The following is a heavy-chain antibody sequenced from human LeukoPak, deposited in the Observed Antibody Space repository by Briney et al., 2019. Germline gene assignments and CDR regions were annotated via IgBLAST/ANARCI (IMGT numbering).Heavy chain of an antibody. J-gene: IGHJ4*02. D-gene: IGHD4-17*01. CDR3: TTDEDYGDYFDY. CDR1: GLTFSNAW. Sequence: MTGGSLRLSCAASGLTFSNAWMNWVRQAPGKGLEWVGRIKSKTDGGTTDYAAPVKGRFTISRDDSKNTLYLQMNSLKTEDTAVYYCTTDEDYGDYFDYWGQGTLVTVSS. CDR2: IKSKTDGGTT. V-gene: IGHV3-15*07.